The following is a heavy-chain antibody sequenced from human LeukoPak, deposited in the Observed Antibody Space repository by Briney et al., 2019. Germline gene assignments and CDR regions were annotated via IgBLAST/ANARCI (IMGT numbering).Heavy chain of an antibody. CDR2: INHSGST. V-gene: IGHV4-34*01. D-gene: IGHD2-2*01. CDR3: ARAAPLGYCSSTSCYGVDY. CDR1: GGSFSGYY. J-gene: IGHJ4*02. Sequence: SETLSLTCAVYGGSFSGYYWSWIRQPPGKGLEWIGEINHSGSTNYNPSLKRRVTISVDTSKNQFSLKLSSVTAADTAVYYCARAAPLGYCSSTSCYGVDYWGQGTLVTVFS.